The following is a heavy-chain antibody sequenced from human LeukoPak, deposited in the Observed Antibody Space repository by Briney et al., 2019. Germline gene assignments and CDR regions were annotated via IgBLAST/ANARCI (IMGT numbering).Heavy chain of an antibody. CDR3: ARLVAITIFGVVIRYFDY. J-gene: IGHJ4*02. V-gene: IGHV4-59*01. CDR2: IYYSGST. Sequence: SETLSLTCTVSGGSISSYYWSWIRQPPGKGLEWIGYIYYSGSTNYNPSLKSRVTISVDTSKNQFSLKLSSVTAADTAVYHCARLVAITIFGVVIRYFDYWGQGTLVTVSS. CDR1: GGSISSYY. D-gene: IGHD3-3*01.